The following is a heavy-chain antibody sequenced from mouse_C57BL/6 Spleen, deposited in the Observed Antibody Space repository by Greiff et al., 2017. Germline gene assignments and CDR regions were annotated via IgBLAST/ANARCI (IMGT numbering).Heavy chain of an antibody. Sequence: VQLQQSGPELVKPGASVKISCKASGYTFTDYYMNWVKQSHGKSLEWMGVINPNHGGTSYNQKFKGKATLTVDKSSSTAYMELRSLTSEDSAVYYCAPIYYDYGGYFDVWGTGTTVTVSS. V-gene: IGHV1-26*01. CDR1: GYTFTDYY. D-gene: IGHD2-4*01. J-gene: IGHJ1*03. CDR3: APIYYDYGGYFDV. CDR2: INPNHGGT.